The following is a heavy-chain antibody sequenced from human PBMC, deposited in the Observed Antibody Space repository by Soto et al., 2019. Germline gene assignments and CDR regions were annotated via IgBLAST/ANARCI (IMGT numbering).Heavy chain of an antibody. V-gene: IGHV3-30-3*01. CDR2: ISYDGNNK. CDR3: ARDRKGIAAAGTSLDY. CDR1: GFTFSSYA. J-gene: IGHJ4*02. D-gene: IGHD6-13*01. Sequence: GGSLRLSCAASGFTFSSYAMHWVRQAPGTGLEWVAVISYDGNNKYSADSVKGRFTISRDNSKNTLYLQMNSLRAEDTAVYYCARDRKGIAAAGTSLDYWGQGTLVTVSS.